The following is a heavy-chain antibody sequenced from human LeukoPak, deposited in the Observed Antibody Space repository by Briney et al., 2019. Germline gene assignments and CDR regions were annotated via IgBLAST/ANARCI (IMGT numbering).Heavy chain of an antibody. V-gene: IGHV3-33*01. CDR2: IWYDGSKK. CDR3: ARDVSYNSLDY. D-gene: IGHD6-13*01. CDR1: GFTFSSHG. Sequence: GGSLRLSCATSGFTFSSHGFYWVRQAPGKGLDWVAVIWYDGSKKYYADSVKGRSTISRDNSKNTLYLEMNSLRVDDTAVYYCARDVSYNSLDYWGQGTLVTVSS. J-gene: IGHJ4*02.